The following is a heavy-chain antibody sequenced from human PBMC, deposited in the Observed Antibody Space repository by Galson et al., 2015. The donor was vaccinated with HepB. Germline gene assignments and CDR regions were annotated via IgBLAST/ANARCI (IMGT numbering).Heavy chain of an antibody. V-gene: IGHV3-30-3*01. CDR3: ARDPLAYCGGDCYPFDY. J-gene: IGHJ4*02. CDR1: GFTFSSYA. CDR2: ISYDGSNK. D-gene: IGHD2-21*02. Sequence: SLRLSCAASGFTFSSYAMHWVRQAPGKGLEWVAVISYDGSNKYYADSVKGRFTISRDNSKNTLYLQMNSLRAEDTAVYYCARDPLAYCGGDCYPFDYWGQGTLVTVSS.